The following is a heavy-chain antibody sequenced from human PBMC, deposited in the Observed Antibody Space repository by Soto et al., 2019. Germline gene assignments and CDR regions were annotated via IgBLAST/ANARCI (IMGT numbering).Heavy chain of an antibody. J-gene: IGHJ1*01. V-gene: IGHV3-53*01. CDR1: GFTVSSNY. CDR2: IYSGGST. D-gene: IGHD3-22*01. Sequence: EVQLVESGGGLIQPGGSPRLSCAASGFTVSSNYMSWVRQAPGKGLEWVSVIYSGGSTYYADSVKGRFTISRDNSKSTLYLQMNSLRAEDTAVYYCARDRVESGYPEYFQHWGQGTLVTVSS. CDR3: ARDRVESGYPEYFQH.